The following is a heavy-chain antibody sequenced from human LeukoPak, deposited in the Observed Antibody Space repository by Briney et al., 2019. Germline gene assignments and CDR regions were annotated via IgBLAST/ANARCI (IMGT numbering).Heavy chain of an antibody. D-gene: IGHD6-19*01. CDR2: ISTYNGYS. CDR1: GYTFTSSG. CDR3: AKNSSGGYSDY. Sequence: ASVKVSCKTSGYTFTSSGITWVRHAPGPGLEWMGWISTYNGYSKYAQNLQGRVTMTADTSTTTAYMELSSLRSDDTAVYYCAKNSSGGYSDYWGQGTLVTVSS. V-gene: IGHV1-18*01. J-gene: IGHJ4*02.